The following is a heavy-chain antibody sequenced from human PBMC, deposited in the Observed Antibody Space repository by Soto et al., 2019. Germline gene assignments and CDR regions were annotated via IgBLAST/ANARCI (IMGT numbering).Heavy chain of an antibody. V-gene: IGHV1-8*03. D-gene: IGHD4-17*01. CDR2: MNPNSGNT. CDR1: GGTFSSYV. Sequence: APVKVSCKASGGTFSSYVISWVRQATGQGLEWMGWMNPNSGNTGYAQKFQGRVTITRNNSISTAYMELSSLRSEDTAVYYCARGDYGDYVEGYYYYYYMDVWGKGTTVPVSS. CDR3: ARGDYGDYVEGYYYYYYMDV. J-gene: IGHJ6*03.